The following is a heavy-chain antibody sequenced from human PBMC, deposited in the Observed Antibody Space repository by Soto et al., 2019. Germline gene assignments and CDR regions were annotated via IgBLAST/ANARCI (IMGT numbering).Heavy chain of an antibody. CDR2: ISYDGSNK. V-gene: IGHV3-30-3*01. J-gene: IGHJ6*02. CDR1: GFTFSSYA. CDR3: ARDLGATVTIVRGYYGMDV. Sequence: ESGGGVVQPGRSLRLSCAASGFTFSSYAMHWVRQAPGKGLEWVAVISYDGSNKYYADSVKGRFTISRDNSKNTLYLQMNSLRAEDTAVYYCARDLGATVTIVRGYYGMDVWGQGTTVTVSS. D-gene: IGHD4-17*01.